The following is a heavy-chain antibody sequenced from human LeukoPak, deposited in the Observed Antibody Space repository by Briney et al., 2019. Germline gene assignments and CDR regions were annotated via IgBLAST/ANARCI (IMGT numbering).Heavy chain of an antibody. CDR3: ARGVTSITVTPPAFDY. D-gene: IGHD4-17*01. J-gene: IGHJ4*02. CDR2: IYHSGST. CDR1: GGSISSGGYY. Sequence: SETLSLTCTVSGGSISSGGYYWSWIRQPPGKGLEWIGYIYHSGSTYYNPSLKSRVTISVDRSKNQFSLKLSSVTAADTAVYYCARGVTSITVTPPAFDYWGQGTLVTVSS. V-gene: IGHV4-30-2*01.